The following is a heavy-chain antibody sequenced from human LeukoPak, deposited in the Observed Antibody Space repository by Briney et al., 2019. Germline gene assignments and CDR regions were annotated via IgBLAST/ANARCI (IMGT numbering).Heavy chain of an antibody. D-gene: IGHD3-22*01. CDR2: IYYSGST. J-gene: IGHJ4*02. CDR3: ARDHLPKETQDYYDSSGYNDY. Sequence: SETLSLTCTVSGGSISSGDYYWSWIRQPPGKGLEWIGYIYYSGSTYYNPSLKSRVTISVDTSKNQFSLKLSSVTAADTAVYYCARDHLPKETQDYYDSSGYNDYWGQGTLVTVSS. CDR1: GGSISSGDYY. V-gene: IGHV4-30-4*01.